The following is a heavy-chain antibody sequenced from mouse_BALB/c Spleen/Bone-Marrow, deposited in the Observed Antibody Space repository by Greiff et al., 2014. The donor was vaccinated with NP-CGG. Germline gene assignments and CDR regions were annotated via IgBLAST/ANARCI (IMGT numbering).Heavy chain of an antibody. CDR1: GFTFSRYG. CDR3: ARHRDAMDY. V-gene: IGHV5-6*01. Sequence: VQLKESGGDFVKPGGALKLSCAASGFTFSRYGMSWGCQNPDKRLEWVATISSGGSYTYYPDSVKGRFTISRDNAKNTLYLQMSSLKSEDTAMYYCARHRDAMDYWGQGTSVTVSS. D-gene: IGHD3-3*01. CDR2: ISSGGSYT. J-gene: IGHJ4*01.